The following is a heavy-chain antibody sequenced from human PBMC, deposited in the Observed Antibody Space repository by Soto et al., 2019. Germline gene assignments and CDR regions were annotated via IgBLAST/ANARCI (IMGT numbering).Heavy chain of an antibody. Sequence: QVQLVQSGAEVRKPGSSVRVSCKASGGRFSTYAFNWVRQAPGQGLEWLGGIITFFGAAMYAQKFQGRVTITAYELTTTAYMELSGLRSDDTAVYYCARGGKERFRGPGMDVWGQGTTVTVSS. J-gene: IGHJ6*02. CDR3: ARGGKERFRGPGMDV. CDR2: IITFFGAA. V-gene: IGHV1-69*01. CDR1: GGRFSTYA. D-gene: IGHD1-26*01.